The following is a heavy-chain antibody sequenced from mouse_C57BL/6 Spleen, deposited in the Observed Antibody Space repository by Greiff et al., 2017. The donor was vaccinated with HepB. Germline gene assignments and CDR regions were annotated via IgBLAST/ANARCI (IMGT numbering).Heavy chain of an antibody. CDR1: GYTFTSYW. J-gene: IGHJ3*01. V-gene: IGHV1-52*01. D-gene: IGHD1-1*01. CDR3: ERDYNGSSSLAY. Sequence: VQLQQSGAELVRPGSSVKLSCKASGYTFTSYWMHWVKQRPIQGLEWIGNIDPSDSETHYNQKFKDKATLTVDKSSSTAYMQLISLTSEDSAVYYCERDYNGSSSLAYWGQGTLVTVSA. CDR2: IDPSDSET.